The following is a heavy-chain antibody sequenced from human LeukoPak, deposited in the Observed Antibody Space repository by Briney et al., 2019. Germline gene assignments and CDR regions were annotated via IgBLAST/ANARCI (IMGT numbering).Heavy chain of an antibody. Sequence: PSETLSLTCTVSGDSISSYYWTWIRQPPGKGLEWIGYIYYSGTTNYNPSLKSRVTISVDTSKNQFSLKLSSVTTADTAVYYCASGRPLGFDYWGQGTLVTVSS. CDR3: ASGRPLGFDY. J-gene: IGHJ4*02. V-gene: IGHV4-59*01. CDR2: IYYSGTT. CDR1: GDSISSYY. D-gene: IGHD1-26*01.